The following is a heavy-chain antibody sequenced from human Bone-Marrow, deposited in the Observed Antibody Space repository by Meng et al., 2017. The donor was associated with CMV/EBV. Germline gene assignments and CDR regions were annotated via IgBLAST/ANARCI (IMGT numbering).Heavy chain of an antibody. CDR3: AKDLEQLVNNWFDP. J-gene: IGHJ5*02. CDR1: GFTFSSYA. CDR2: ISGSGGST. V-gene: IGHV3-23*01. Sequence: GESLKISCAASGFTFSSYAMSWVRQAPGKGLEGVSAISGSGGSTYYADSVKGRFTISRDNSKNTLYLQMNSLRAEDTAVYYCAKDLEQLVNNWFDPWGQGTLVTVSS. D-gene: IGHD6-13*01.